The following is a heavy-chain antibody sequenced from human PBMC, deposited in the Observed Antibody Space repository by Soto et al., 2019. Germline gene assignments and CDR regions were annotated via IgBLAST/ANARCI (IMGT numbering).Heavy chain of an antibody. CDR1: GYTFTSYG. V-gene: IGHV1-18*01. CDR3: AKTSGSYRYYYYYYGMDV. J-gene: IGHJ6*02. Sequence: ASVKVSCKASGYTFTSYGISWVRQAPGQGLEWMGWISAYNGNTNYAQKLQGRVTMTTDTSTSTAYMELRSLRSDDTAVYYCAKTSGSYRYYYYYYGMDVWGQGTTVTVSS. D-gene: IGHD1-26*01. CDR2: ISAYNGNT.